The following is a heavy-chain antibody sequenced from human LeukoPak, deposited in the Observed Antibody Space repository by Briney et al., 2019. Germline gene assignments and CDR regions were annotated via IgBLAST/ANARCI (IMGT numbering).Heavy chain of an antibody. CDR1: GFSFSDYV. V-gene: IGHV3-7*04. J-gene: IGHJ4*02. Sequence: GGSLRLSCAASGFSFSDYVFHWVRQAPGKGLEWVANMNQDGSEQYYVDSVKGRFTISRDNGKKSLYLQMNSLRAEDTAVYYCSRGQGCAYWGQGTLVTVSS. CDR2: MNQDGSEQ. D-gene: IGHD2-8*01. CDR3: SRGQGCAY.